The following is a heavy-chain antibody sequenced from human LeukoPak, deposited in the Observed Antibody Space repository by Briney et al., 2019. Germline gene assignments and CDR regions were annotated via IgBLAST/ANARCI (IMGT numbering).Heavy chain of an antibody. CDR2: INPDSGGT. CDR1: GYTFTDYY. J-gene: IGHJ4*02. CDR3: ARDWDASSLFDY. V-gene: IGHV1-2*02. D-gene: IGHD6-13*01. Sequence: ASVKVSFTTSGYTFTDYYLHWVRQAPGQGLEWMGWINPDSGGTNYAQKFQGRVAMTRDTSINTAYMEMSRLRSDDTAVYYCARDWDASSLFDYWGQGTLVTVSS.